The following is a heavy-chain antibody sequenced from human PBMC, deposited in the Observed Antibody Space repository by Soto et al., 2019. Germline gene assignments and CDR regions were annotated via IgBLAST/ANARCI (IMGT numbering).Heavy chain of an antibody. CDR1: GGSVSSGSYY. CDR3: AREITNDFWSGPGGNSFDP. Sequence: SETLSLTCTVSGGSVSSGSYYWSWIRQPPGKGLEWIGYIYYSGSTNYNPSLKSRVTISVDTSKNQFSLKLSSVTAADTAVYYCAREITNDFWSGPGGNSFDPWGQGTLVTVSS. CDR2: IYYSGST. V-gene: IGHV4-61*01. D-gene: IGHD3-3*01. J-gene: IGHJ5*02.